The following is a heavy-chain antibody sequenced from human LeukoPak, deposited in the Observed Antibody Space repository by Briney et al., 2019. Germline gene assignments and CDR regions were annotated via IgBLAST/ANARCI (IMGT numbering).Heavy chain of an antibody. V-gene: IGHV4-34*01. CDR2: INHSGST. J-gene: IGHJ4*02. CDR1: GGSFSGYY. D-gene: IGHD3-10*01. CDR3: ARVSVLLWFGELLGYFDY. Sequence: PSETLSLTCAVYGGSFSGYYWSWIRQPPGKGLEWIGDINHSGSTNYNPSLKSRVTISVDTSKNQFSLKLSSVTAADTAVYYCARVSVLLWFGELLGYFDYWGQGTLVTVSS.